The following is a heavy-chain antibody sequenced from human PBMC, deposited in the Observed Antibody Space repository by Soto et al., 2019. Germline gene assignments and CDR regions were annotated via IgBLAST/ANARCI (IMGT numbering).Heavy chain of an antibody. CDR3: ARVAGYSSSWYPYLDY. J-gene: IGHJ4*02. CDR2: INPSGGST. D-gene: IGHD6-13*01. CDR1: GYTFTSYY. V-gene: IGHV1-46*01. Sequence: ASVKVSCKASGYTFTSYYMHWVRQAPGQGLEWMGIINPSGGSTSYAQKFQGRVTMTRDTSTSTVYMDLSSLRSEDTAVYYCARVAGYSSSWYPYLDYWGQGTLVTVSS.